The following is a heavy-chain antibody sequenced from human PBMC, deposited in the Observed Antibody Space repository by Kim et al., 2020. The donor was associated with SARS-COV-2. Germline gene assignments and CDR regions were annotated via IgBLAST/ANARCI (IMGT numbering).Heavy chain of an antibody. V-gene: IGHV3-7*03. Sequence: GGSLRLSCAASGFTFSSYWMSWVRQAPGKGLEGVANIKQDGSEKYYVDSVKGRFTISRDNAKNSLYLQMNSLRAEDTAVYYCARADNYYDSSGYPQRRFYFDYWGQGTLVTVSS. CDR3: ARADNYYDSSGYPQRRFYFDY. CDR2: IKQDGSEK. CDR1: GFTFSSYW. J-gene: IGHJ4*02. D-gene: IGHD3-22*01.